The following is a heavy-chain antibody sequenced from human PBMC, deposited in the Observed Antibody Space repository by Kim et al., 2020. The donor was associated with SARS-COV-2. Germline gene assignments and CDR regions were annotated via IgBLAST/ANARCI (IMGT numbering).Heavy chain of an antibody. J-gene: IGHJ6*02. CDR3: ARRWPTMAPLGGLDV. CDR2: INHSGST. D-gene: IGHD3-10*01. V-gene: IGHV4-34*01. Sequence: SETLSLTCAVYGGSFSGYYWSWIRQPPGKGLEWIGEINHSGSTNYNPSLKSRVTISVDTSKNQFSLKLSSVTAADTAVYYCARRWPTMAPLGGLDVWGQGTTVTVSS. CDR1: GGSFSGYY.